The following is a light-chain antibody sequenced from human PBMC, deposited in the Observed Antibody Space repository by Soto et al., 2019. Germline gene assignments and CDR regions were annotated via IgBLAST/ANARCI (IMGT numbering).Light chain of an antibody. J-gene: IGKJ1*01. Sequence: DIQMTQSPSTLSASVGDRVTITCRASQSISSWLAWYQQKPGKAPKLLIYKASSLESGVPSRFSGSGSVTEFTLTISCLQPDELATYFCQQYDSYTRTFGQGTKVEIK. CDR1: QSISSW. CDR2: KAS. V-gene: IGKV1-5*03. CDR3: QQYDSYTRT.